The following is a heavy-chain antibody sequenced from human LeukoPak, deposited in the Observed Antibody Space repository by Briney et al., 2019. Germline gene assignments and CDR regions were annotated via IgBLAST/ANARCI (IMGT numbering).Heavy chain of an antibody. CDR3: AITLPVNYDNWFDP. CDR2: INPNSGGT. Sequence: VASVKVSCKASGYTFTGYCMHWVRQAPGQGLEWMGWINPNSGGTNYAQKFQGRVTMTRDTSISTAYMELSRLRSDDTAVYYCAITLPVNYDNWFDPWGQGTLVTVSS. V-gene: IGHV1-2*02. D-gene: IGHD5-12*01. CDR1: GYTFTGYC. J-gene: IGHJ5*02.